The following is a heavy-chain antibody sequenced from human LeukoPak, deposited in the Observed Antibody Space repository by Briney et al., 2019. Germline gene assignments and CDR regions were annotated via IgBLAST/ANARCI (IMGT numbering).Heavy chain of an antibody. Sequence: SVKGRFTISRDNAKNSLYLQMNSLRAEDTAVYYCARDGGYSYGQFDYWGQGTLVTVSS. CDR3: ARDGGYSYGQFDY. J-gene: IGHJ4*02. V-gene: IGHV3-48*03. D-gene: IGHD5-18*01.